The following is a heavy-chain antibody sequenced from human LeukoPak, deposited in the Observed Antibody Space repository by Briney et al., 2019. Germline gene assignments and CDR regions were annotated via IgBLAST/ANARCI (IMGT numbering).Heavy chain of an antibody. CDR2: ISAYNGNT. V-gene: IGHV1-18*01. CDR3: ARKVSGYSVDY. CDR1: GYTFTSYG. Sequence: ASVKVSCKASGYTFTSYGISWVRQAPGQGLDWMGWISAYNGNTNYAQKLQGRVTMTTDTSTSAAYMELRSLRSDDTAVYYCARKVSGYSVDYWGQGTLVTVSS. J-gene: IGHJ4*02. D-gene: IGHD6-13*01.